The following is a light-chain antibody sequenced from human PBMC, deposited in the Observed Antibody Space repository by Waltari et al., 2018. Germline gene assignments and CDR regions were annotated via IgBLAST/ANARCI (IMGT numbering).Light chain of an antibody. Sequence: EVVLTQSPGTLSLSPAETATLSCRASQSIGRYLVWYQKKSGQAPRLLIYGASTRATGIPDRFSGSGSGTDFSLTISRLEAEDFAVYYCQNHERLPATFGQGTKVEMK. CDR1: QSIGRY. J-gene: IGKJ1*01. CDR3: QNHERLPAT. V-gene: IGKV3-20*01. CDR2: GAS.